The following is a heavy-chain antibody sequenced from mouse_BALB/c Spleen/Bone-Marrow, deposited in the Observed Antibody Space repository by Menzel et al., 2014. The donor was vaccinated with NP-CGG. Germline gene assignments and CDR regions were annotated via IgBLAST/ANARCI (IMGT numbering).Heavy chain of an antibody. J-gene: IGHJ1*01. CDR1: GYTFTSYW. CDR3: ASGPWYFDV. CDR2: INPTNGST. D-gene: IGHD3-1*01. V-gene: IGHV1S81*02. Sequence: QLQQSGAELVRPGVSVKLSCKASGYTFTSYWMHWIKQRPEQGLERIGEINPTNGSTNYNEEFKTKATLTVDKSSSTAYMQLSSLTSEDSAVYYCASGPWYFDVWGAGTTVTVSS.